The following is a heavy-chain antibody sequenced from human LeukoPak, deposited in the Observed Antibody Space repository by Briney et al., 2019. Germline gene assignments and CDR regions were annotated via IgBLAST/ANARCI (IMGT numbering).Heavy chain of an antibody. CDR1: GGSISSYY. Sequence: SETLSLTCTVSGGSISSYYWSCIRQPPGKGLVWIGYIYYSGSTNYNPSLKSRVTISVDTSKIQFSLKLSSVTAADTAVYYCARVRAVRGYXXXYWGXXXLXTVSS. V-gene: IGHV4-59*01. CDR3: ARVRAVRGYXXXY. CDR2: IYYSGST. D-gene: IGHD3-10*01. J-gene: IGHJ4*01.